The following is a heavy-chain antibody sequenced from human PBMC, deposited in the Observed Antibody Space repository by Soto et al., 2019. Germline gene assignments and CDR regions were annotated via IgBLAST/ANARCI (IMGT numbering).Heavy chain of an antibody. CDR1: GGTCGSCG. J-gene: IGHJ6*02. Sequence: LRLAWGAAGGTCGSCGRHRVRQAPGKGLEWVAVISYDGSNKYYADSVKGRFTISRANSKNTLYMQMNSLRAEDKAVYFCATGESDYGVGYYGMGVRGQRTTV. CDR3: ATGESDYGVGYYGMGV. CDR2: ISYDGSNK. V-gene: IGHV3-30*03. D-gene: IGHD4-17*01.